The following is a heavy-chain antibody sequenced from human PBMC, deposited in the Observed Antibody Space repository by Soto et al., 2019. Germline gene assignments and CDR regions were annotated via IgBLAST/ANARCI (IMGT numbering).Heavy chain of an antibody. CDR2: IIPIFGTA. Sequence: QVQLVQSGAEVKKPGSSVKVSCKASGGTFSSYAISWVRQAPGQGLEWVGGIIPIFGTANYAQKFQGRVTITADESTSTAYMELSSLRSEDTAVYYCARVSGWYGINYYYYYGMDVWGQGTTVTVSS. V-gene: IGHV1-69*01. J-gene: IGHJ6*02. CDR1: GGTFSSYA. CDR3: ARVSGWYGINYYYYYGMDV. D-gene: IGHD6-19*01.